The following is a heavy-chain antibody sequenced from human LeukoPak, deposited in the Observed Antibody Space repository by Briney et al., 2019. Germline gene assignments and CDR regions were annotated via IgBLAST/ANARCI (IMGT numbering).Heavy chain of an antibody. CDR2: IYHSGST. D-gene: IGHD3-22*01. Sequence: SETLSLTCAVSGGSLSRSNWWSGVRQPPGKGLGWIGEIYHSGSTKYNPSLKSRVTISMDKSKNQFSLKLSSVTAADTAVYYCARQDYYDTGTWYFDLWGRGTLVTVSS. CDR3: ARQDYYDTGTWYFDL. J-gene: IGHJ2*01. CDR1: GGSLSRSNW. V-gene: IGHV4-4*02.